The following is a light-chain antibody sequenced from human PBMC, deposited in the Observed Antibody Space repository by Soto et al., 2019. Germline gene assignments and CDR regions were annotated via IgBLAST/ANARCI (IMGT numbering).Light chain of an antibody. Sequence: QSVLTQPRSVSGSPGQSVTISCTGTSSDVGAYNFVSWYQQHPGKAPKLMIYDVNKRPSGVPDRFSGSKSGNTASLTISGLQAEDEADYYCCSYAGPYILGVLGGGTKVTVL. CDR1: SSDVGAYNF. J-gene: IGLJ2*01. CDR2: DVN. CDR3: CSYAGPYILGV. V-gene: IGLV2-11*01.